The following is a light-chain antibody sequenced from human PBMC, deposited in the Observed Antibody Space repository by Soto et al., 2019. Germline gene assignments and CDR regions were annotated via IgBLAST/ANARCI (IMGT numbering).Light chain of an antibody. Sequence: QPVLTQPPSASGTPGQRVTISCSGSSSNIGSDTVNWYQHLPGTAPKLLIYNNGERPSGVPDRFSGSKSGTSASLAISGLQSEDEADYYCAAWDDSLKGVLFGGGTKLTVL. CDR2: NNG. J-gene: IGLJ2*01. CDR1: SSNIGSDT. V-gene: IGLV1-44*01. CDR3: AAWDDSLKGVL.